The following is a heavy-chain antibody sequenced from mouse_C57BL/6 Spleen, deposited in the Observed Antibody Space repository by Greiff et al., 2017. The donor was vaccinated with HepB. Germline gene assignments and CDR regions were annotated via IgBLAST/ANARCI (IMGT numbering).Heavy chain of an antibody. CDR3: ARERDSAWFAY. CDR2: INPNNGGT. V-gene: IGHV1-26*01. CDR1: GYTFTDYY. J-gene: IGHJ3*01. Sequence: VQLQQSGPELVKPGASVKISCKASGYTFTDYYMNWVKQSHGKSLEWIGDINPNNGGTSYNQKFKGKATLTVDKSSSTAYMELRSLTSEDSAVYYCARERDSAWFAYWGQGTLVTVSA.